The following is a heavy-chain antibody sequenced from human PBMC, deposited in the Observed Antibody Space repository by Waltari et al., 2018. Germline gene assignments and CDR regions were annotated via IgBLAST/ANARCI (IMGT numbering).Heavy chain of an antibody. CDR1: GYNFTGYY. CDR3: PSAAPPYYYYYMDV. J-gene: IGHJ6*03. CDR2: INPNSGGT. Sequence: QVQLVQSGAEVKKPGASVKVSCKASGYNFTGYYMHWVRQAPGEGLEWMGWINPNSGGTNSAQKFQGRVTMTRDTSLSTAYMALSRLRSDDTAVYYCPSAAPPYYYYYMDVLCKGTTVTVSS. V-gene: IGHV1-2*02. D-gene: IGHD6-25*01.